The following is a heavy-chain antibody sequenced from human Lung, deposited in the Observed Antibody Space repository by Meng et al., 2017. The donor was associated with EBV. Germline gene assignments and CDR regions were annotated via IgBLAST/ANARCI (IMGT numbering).Heavy chain of an antibody. CDR3: ARLPIVVVTGSWFDP. D-gene: IGHD3-22*01. Sequence: LPLQVSGPGMVKPSETLSLSCIVSGGSISSSSYYWGWIRQPPGKGLEWIGSIYYSGSTYYNPSLKSRVTISVDTSKNQFSLKLSSVTAADTAVYYCARLPIVVVTGSWFDPWGQGTLVTVSS. J-gene: IGHJ5*02. CDR2: IYYSGST. V-gene: IGHV4-39*01. CDR1: GGSISSSSYY.